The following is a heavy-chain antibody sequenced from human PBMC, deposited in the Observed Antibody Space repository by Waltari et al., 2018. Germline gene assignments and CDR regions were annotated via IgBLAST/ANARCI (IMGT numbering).Heavy chain of an antibody. D-gene: IGHD6-19*01. CDR1: GYSISSGYY. CDR2: IYHSGST. J-gene: IGHJ4*02. CDR3: ARLGIEAGYYFDY. V-gene: IGHV4-38-2*01. Sequence: QVQLQESGPGLVKPSETLSLTCAVSGYSISSGYYWGWIRQPPGKGLEWIGSIYHSGSTYYNPSLKSRVTISVDTSKNQFSLKLSSVTAADTAVYYCARLGIEAGYYFDYWGQATLVTVSS.